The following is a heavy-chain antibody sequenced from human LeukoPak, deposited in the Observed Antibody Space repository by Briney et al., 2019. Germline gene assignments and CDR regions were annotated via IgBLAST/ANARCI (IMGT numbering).Heavy chain of an antibody. D-gene: IGHD3-22*01. CDR3: ARPDYYDSSGPFDY. J-gene: IGHJ4*02. CDR2: IWYDGSNK. CDR1: GFTFSSYG. V-gene: IGHV3-33*01. Sequence: PGGSLRLSCAASGFTFSSYGMHWVRQAPGKGLEWVAVIWYDGSNKNYADSVKGRFTISRDNSKNTLYLQMNSLRAEDTAVYYCARPDYYDSSGPFDYWGQGTLVTVSS.